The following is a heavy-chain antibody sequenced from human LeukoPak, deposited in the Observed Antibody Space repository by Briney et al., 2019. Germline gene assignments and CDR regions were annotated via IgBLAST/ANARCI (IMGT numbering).Heavy chain of an antibody. CDR2: IWYDGSNK. J-gene: IGHJ4*02. V-gene: IGHV3-33*01. Sequence: PGGSLRLSCAASGFTFSSYGMHWVRQAPDKGLEWVAVIWYDGSNKYYADSVKGRFTISRDNSKNTLYLQMNSLRAEDTAVYYCARDRGYSSSGYFDYWGQGTLVTVSS. CDR3: ARDRGYSSSGYFDY. CDR1: GFTFSSYG. D-gene: IGHD5-18*01.